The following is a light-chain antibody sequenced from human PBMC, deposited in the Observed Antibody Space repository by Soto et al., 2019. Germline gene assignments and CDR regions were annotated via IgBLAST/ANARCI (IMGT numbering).Light chain of an antibody. Sequence: QSVLTQPPSASGTPGQTVTISCSGSSSNIGSDYVYWYQHLPGTAPKVLIFRNNQRPSGVPDRFSGSKSGTSASLAISGLRSEDEADYYCATWDDSLSGPLFGGGTKLTVL. CDR3: ATWDDSLSGPL. J-gene: IGLJ2*01. CDR2: RNN. CDR1: SSNIGSDY. V-gene: IGLV1-47*02.